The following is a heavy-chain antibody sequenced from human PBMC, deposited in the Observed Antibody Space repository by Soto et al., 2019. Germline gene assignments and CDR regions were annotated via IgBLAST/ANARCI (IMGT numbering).Heavy chain of an antibody. CDR3: AREGGSGNYRYYAMDV. CDR2: IIPIFGTA. V-gene: IGHV1-69*12. D-gene: IGHD3-10*01. Sequence: QVQLVQSGAEVKKPGSSVKVSCKASGGTFSSYAISWVRQAPGQGLEWMGGIIPIFGTANYGQKFQGRVTITADESTSKAYMELRSLGSEDTAVYYWAREGGSGNYRYYAMDVWGQGTTVTVSS. J-gene: IGHJ6*02. CDR1: GGTFSSYA.